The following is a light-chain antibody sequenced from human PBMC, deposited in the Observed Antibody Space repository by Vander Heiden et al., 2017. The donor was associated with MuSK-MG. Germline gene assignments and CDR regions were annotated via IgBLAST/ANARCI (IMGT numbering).Light chain of an antibody. CDR2: GAS. Sequence: ELLMTQSSATLSVPPGEGATLSRRASQSISSSVAWYQQKPGQAPRLLIDGASTRATCIPSSFGGSWSGTEFTLTISSLQSEDFAVYCCQQYSDWPPFTFGQGTRLEIK. J-gene: IGKJ5*01. CDR3: QQYSDWPPFT. V-gene: IGKV3-15*01. CDR1: QSISSS.